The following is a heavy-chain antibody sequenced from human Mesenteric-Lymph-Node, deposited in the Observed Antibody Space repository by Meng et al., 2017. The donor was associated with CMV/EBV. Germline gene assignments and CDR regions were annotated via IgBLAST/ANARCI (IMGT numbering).Heavy chain of an antibody. V-gene: IGHV4-61*02. Sequence: VHQTESGPRLVKPSQTLSLPVTFSGESISSGNNYWSWIRQPHGKGLEWIGRIYTTGSTSYNPSLKSRVTISVDTSKNQFSLTFRSVTAADTAMYYCARASCSGGTCYDPVFYFDYWGRGTLVTVSS. CDR2: IYTTGST. CDR3: ARASCSGGTCYDPVFYFDY. J-gene: IGHJ4*02. CDR1: GESISSGNNY. D-gene: IGHD2-15*01.